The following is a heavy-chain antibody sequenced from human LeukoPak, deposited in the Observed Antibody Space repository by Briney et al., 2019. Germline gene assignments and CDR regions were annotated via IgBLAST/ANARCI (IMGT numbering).Heavy chain of an antibody. CDR2: IYDSGTT. J-gene: IGHJ4*02. V-gene: IGHV4-39*01. Sequence: SETLSLTCTVSGGSIRSSYYYWGWIRQPPGKGLEWIGSIYDSGTTYYNPSLKSRVTISVDTSKNQFSLSLASVTAADTTVYYCARSPRRDYFDFWGQGTLVAVSS. CDR1: GGSIRSSYYY. CDR3: ARSPRRDYFDF.